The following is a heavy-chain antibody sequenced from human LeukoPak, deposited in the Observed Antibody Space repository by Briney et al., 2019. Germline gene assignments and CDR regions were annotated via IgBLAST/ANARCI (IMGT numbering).Heavy chain of an antibody. CDR1: GFTFNSYW. CDR3: ARGFYYYDSSGYYLPGGMDV. D-gene: IGHD3-22*01. Sequence: PGGSLRLSCAASGFTFNSYWMSWVRQAPGKGLEWVANIKQDGSEKYYVDSVKGRFTISRDNAKNSLYLQMNSLRAEDTAVYYCARGFYYYDSSGYYLPGGMDVWGKGTTVTVSS. V-gene: IGHV3-7*01. CDR2: IKQDGSEK. J-gene: IGHJ6*03.